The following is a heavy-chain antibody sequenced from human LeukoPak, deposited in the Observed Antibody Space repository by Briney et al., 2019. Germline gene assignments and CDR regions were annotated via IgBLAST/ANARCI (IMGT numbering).Heavy chain of an antibody. D-gene: IGHD4/OR15-4a*01. CDR1: GYSISSGYY. V-gene: IGHV4-38-2*02. Sequence: MASETLSLTCTVSGYSISSGYYWGWIRQPPGKGLEWIGSIYHSGSTYYNPSLKSRVTISVDTSKKQFSLKLSSVTAADTAVYYCARRAGAYSHPYDYWGQGTLVTVSS. CDR3: ARRAGAYSHPYDY. J-gene: IGHJ4*02. CDR2: IYHSGST.